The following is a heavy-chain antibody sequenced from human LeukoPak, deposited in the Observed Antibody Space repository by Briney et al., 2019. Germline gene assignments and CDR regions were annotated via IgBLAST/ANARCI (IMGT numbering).Heavy chain of an antibody. Sequence: GGSLRLSCAASGFTFSSYSMHWVRQAPGKGLEWVSVISSSSSHIFYADSLRGRFTISRDNAENSLYLQMNSLRADDTAVYYCATGGTNGWVDYWGQGTLVTVSS. V-gene: IGHV3-21*01. CDR2: ISSSSSHI. CDR1: GFTFSSYS. D-gene: IGHD2-8*01. CDR3: ATGGTNGWVDY. J-gene: IGHJ4*02.